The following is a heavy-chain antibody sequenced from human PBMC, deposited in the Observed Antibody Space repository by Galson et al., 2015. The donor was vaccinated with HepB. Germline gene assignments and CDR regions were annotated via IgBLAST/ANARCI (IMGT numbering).Heavy chain of an antibody. CDR1: GFTFSSYA. V-gene: IGHV3-23*01. D-gene: IGHD5-24*01. CDR2: ISGGGGIT. J-gene: IGHJ4*02. Sequence: SLRLSCAASGFTFSSYAMNWVRQAPGKGLEWVSGISGGGGITYYADSVKGRFTISRDNSKNTLYLQMNSLRAEDTAVYYCAARRDDYQEFWYWGQGNLVTVSS. CDR3: AARRDDYQEFWY.